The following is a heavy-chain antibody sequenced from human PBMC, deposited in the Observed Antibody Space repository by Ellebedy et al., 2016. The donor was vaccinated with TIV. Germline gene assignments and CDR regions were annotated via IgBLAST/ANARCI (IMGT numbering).Heavy chain of an antibody. CDR1: GFSFTNAW. CDR2: IKSKTDGGAT. Sequence: GGSLRLSXAASGFSFTNAWMSWVRQAPGKGLEWVGRIKSKTDGGATDYAAPVKGRFTISRDDSENTLYLQMNSLKNEDTAVYYCTTMYYDFWSGYYTAEYWGQGTLVTVSS. J-gene: IGHJ4*02. CDR3: TTMYYDFWSGYYTAEY. V-gene: IGHV3-15*01. D-gene: IGHD3-3*01.